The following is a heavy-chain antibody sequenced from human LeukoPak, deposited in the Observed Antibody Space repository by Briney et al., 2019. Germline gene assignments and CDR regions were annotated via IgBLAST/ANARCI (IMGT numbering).Heavy chain of an antibody. V-gene: IGHV1-8*01. Sequence: GASVKVSCKASGYTFTSYDINWVRQATGQGLEWMGWMNPNSGNTGYAQKFQGRVTMTRNTSIGTAYMELSSLRSEDTAVYYCARGPRYSGYTISYYYYMDVWGKGTTVTISS. CDR3: ARGPRYSGYTISYYYYMDV. CDR1: GYTFTSYD. CDR2: MNPNSGNT. J-gene: IGHJ6*03. D-gene: IGHD5-12*01.